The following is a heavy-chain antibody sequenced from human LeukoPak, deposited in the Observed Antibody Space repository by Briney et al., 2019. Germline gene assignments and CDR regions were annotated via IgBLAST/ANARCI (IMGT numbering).Heavy chain of an antibody. CDR2: IYYSGST. V-gene: IGHV4-39*01. CDR3: ARHRIEYSSSSPSGYFDY. Sequence: SETLSLTCTVSGGSISSSSYYWGWIRQPPGKGLEWIGSIYYSGSTYYNPSLKSRVTISVDTSKNQFSLKLSSVTAADTAVYYCARHRIEYSSSSPSGYFDYWGQGTLVTVSS. D-gene: IGHD6-6*01. J-gene: IGHJ4*02. CDR1: GGSISSSSYY.